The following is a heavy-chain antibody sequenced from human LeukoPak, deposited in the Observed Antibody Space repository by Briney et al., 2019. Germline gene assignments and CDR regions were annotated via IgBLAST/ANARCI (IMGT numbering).Heavy chain of an antibody. CDR1: GGSISSYY. CDR3: ARDAFNAENYYDSSGSFDY. D-gene: IGHD3-22*01. Sequence: SETLSLTCTVSGGSISSYYWSWIRQPAGKGLEWIGRIYTSGSTNYNPSLKSRVTMSVDTSKNQFSLKLSSETAADTAVYYCARDAFNAENYYDSSGSFDYWGQGTLVTVSS. J-gene: IGHJ4*02. CDR2: IYTSGST. V-gene: IGHV4-4*07.